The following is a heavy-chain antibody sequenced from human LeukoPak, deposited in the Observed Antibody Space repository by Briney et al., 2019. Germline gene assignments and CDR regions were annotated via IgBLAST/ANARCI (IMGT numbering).Heavy chain of an antibody. Sequence: ETLSLTCSVYGGSFSNYYWSWLRQPPGKGLEGSGEINDSGRINYNPSLMSRVTVSVDTSKNQFSLRLTSVTATDPAVYYCARRWNYGRNSYIDVWGNGATVSVSS. D-gene: IGHD1-7*01. CDR2: INDSGRI. CDR3: ARRWNYGRNSYIDV. V-gene: IGHV4-34*01. CDR1: GGSFSNYY. J-gene: IGHJ6*03.